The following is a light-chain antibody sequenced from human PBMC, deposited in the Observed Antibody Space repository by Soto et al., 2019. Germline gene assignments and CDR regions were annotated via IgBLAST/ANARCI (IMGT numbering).Light chain of an antibody. CDR1: PDIRNY. CDR2: DAS. Sequence: EIQMTQSPSSLSASVGDRVTITCQARPDIRNYLNWYQQKPGKAPELLIFDASNLEPGVSSRFSGSGSGTDFSFTISGLQPEDFATYYCQQYRDLFSFGGGTKVEV. CDR3: QQYRDLFS. V-gene: IGKV1-33*01. J-gene: IGKJ4*01.